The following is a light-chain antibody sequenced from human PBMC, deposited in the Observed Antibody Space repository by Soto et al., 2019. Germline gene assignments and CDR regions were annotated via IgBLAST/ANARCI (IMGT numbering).Light chain of an antibody. J-gene: IGKJ4*01. CDR2: AAS. Sequence: DIQMTQSPSSLSASVGDRVTITYRASQSISSYLNWYQQKPGKAPKLLIYAASNLQSGVPSRFSGSGSGTDFTLTISSLQPEDFASYYCQQSYSTPLTFGGGTKVAIK. V-gene: IGKV1-39*01. CDR1: QSISSY. CDR3: QQSYSTPLT.